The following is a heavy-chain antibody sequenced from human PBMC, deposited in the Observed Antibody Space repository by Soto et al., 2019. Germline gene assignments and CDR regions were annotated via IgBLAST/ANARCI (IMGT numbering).Heavy chain of an antibody. V-gene: IGHV3-74*01. J-gene: IGHJ4*02. CDR3: ARVRGFSTRDFDY. CDR2: ISSDGNNI. CDR1: GFTFSSYW. D-gene: IGHD2-2*01. Sequence: GGSLRLSCAASGFTFSSYWMHWVRQAPGKGPVWVSHISSDGNNIIYADSVKGRFTISRDNAANTLYLQMNSLRAEDTAVYYRARVRGFSTRDFDYWGQGTLVTVSS.